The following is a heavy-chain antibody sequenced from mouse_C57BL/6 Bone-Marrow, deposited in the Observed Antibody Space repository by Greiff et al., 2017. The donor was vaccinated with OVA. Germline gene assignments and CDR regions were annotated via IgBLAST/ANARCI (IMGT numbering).Heavy chain of an antibody. J-gene: IGHJ1*03. V-gene: IGHV1-18*01. CDR2: INPNNGGT. CDR3: ARWADGYYRHWYFDV. CDR1: GYTFTDYN. D-gene: IGHD2-3*01. Sequence: EVQLQQSGPELVKPGASVKIPCKASGYTFTDYNMDWVKQSHGKSLEWIGDINPNNGGTIYNQKFKGKATLTVDKSSSTAYMELRSLTSEDTAVYYCARWADGYYRHWYFDVWGTGTTVTVSS.